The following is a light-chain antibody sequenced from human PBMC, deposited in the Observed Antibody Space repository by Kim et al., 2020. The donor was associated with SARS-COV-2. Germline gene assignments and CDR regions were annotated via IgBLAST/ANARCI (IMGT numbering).Light chain of an antibody. J-gene: IGKJ4*01. V-gene: IGKV3-15*01. CDR3: QQYYSWPLT. CDR1: QSFTSM. Sequence: VSPGERATLSCRASQSFTSMLAWFQQKPGRAPRLLIYDTSTRATGIPARFSGSGSGTEFTLTISSLQPEDFAVYYCQQYYSWPLTFGGGTKVDIK. CDR2: DTS.